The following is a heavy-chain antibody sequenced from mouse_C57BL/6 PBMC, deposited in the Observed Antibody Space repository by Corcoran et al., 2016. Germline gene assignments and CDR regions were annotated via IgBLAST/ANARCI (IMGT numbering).Heavy chain of an antibody. Sequence: QIQLVQSGPELKKPGETVKISCKASGYTFTTYGMSWVKQAPGKGLKWMGWINTYSGVPTYADDFKGRFVFSLETSASTAYLQINNLKNEDTATYFCARSYYYGSSYWYFDVWGTGTTVTVSS. CDR3: ARSYYYGSSYWYFDV. CDR1: GYTFTTYG. CDR2: INTYSGVP. D-gene: IGHD1-1*01. J-gene: IGHJ1*03. V-gene: IGHV9-3*01.